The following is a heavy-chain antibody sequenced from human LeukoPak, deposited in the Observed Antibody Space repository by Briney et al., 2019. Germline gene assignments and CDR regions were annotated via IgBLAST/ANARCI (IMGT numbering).Heavy chain of an antibody. Sequence: GGSLRLSCAASEFTFSDYYMSWIRQAPGKGLEWVSYISSSGSTIYYADSVKGRFTISRDNAKNSLYLQMNRLRADEDTAVYYCARDNSNLDYWGQGTLVTVSS. CDR2: ISSSGSTI. CDR1: EFTFSDYY. CDR3: ARDNSNLDY. D-gene: IGHD4-11*01. V-gene: IGHV3-11*04. J-gene: IGHJ4*02.